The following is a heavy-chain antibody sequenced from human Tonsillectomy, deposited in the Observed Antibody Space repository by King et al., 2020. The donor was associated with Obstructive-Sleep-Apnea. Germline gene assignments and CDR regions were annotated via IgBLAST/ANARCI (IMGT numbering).Heavy chain of an antibody. Sequence: VQLVESGGGLVQPGGSLRLSCAASGFTFSSYSMNWVRQAPGKGLEWVSYISSSSSTIYYADSVKGRFTISRDNAKNSLSLQMNSLRAEDTAVYYCAGDWVGATNRDFDYWGQGTLVTVSS. V-gene: IGHV3-48*04. D-gene: IGHD1-26*01. J-gene: IGHJ4*02. CDR2: ISSSSSTI. CDR3: AGDWVGATNRDFDY. CDR1: GFTFSSYS.